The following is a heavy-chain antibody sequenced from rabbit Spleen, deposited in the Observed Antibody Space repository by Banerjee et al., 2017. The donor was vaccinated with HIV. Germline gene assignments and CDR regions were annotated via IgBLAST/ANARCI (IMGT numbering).Heavy chain of an antibody. CDR1: GFSFSSGYY. CDR2: IYAGSSGST. J-gene: IGHJ6*01. V-gene: IGHV1S40*01. D-gene: IGHD1-1*01. CDR3: ARDTSSSFSSYGMDL. Sequence: QSLEESGGDLVKPGTSLTLTCKASGFSFSSGYYMCWVRQAPGKGLEWIACIYAGSSGSTYYANWAKGRLTISKTSSTTVTLRMTSLTAADTATYFCARDTSSSFSSYGMDLWGPGTLVTVS.